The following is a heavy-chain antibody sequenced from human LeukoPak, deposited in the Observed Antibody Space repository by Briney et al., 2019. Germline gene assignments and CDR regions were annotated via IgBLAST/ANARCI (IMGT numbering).Heavy chain of an antibody. Sequence: ASVKVSCKASGYTFTSYGISWVRQAPGQGLEWMGWISAYNGNTNYAQKLQGRVTMTTDTSTSTACMELRSLRSDDTAVYYCARVFWDGSGSYYNAPPFDYWGQGTLVTVSS. CDR2: ISAYNGNT. CDR1: GYTFTSYG. V-gene: IGHV1-18*01. D-gene: IGHD3-10*01. CDR3: ARVFWDGSGSYYNAPPFDY. J-gene: IGHJ4*02.